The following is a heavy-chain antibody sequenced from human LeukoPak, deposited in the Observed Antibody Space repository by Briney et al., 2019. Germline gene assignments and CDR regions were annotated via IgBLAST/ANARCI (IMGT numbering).Heavy chain of an antibody. CDR3: ATIKRGSTYGYFDF. D-gene: IGHD5-18*01. CDR2: MFDTVST. Sequence: SETLSLTCTVSGASTASHYWTWLRQPPGKELEWIAYMFDTVSTKSNPSLKSRLTLSVDTSKKQLSLRLSSMTAADTAAYYCATIKRGSTYGYFDFWGQGIKVTVSS. J-gene: IGHJ4*02. CDR1: GASTASHY. V-gene: IGHV4-59*11.